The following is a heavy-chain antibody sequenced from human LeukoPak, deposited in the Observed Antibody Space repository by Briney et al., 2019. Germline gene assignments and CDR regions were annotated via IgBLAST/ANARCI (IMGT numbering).Heavy chain of an antibody. CDR3: ARSASDYYDSSGYNDQIDY. J-gene: IGHJ4*02. Sequence: SETLSLTCAVSGGSISSSNCWTWARQPPGKGLEWIGEIYHRGSTNYNPSLKSRVTISIDKSKSQFSLKLNSVTAADTAVYYCARSASDYYDSSGYNDQIDYWGQGTLVTVSS. CDR1: GGSISSSNC. CDR2: IYHRGST. D-gene: IGHD3-22*01. V-gene: IGHV4-4*02.